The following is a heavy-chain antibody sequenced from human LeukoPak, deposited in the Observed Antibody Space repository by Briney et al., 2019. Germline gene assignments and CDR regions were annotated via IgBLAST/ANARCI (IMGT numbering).Heavy chain of an antibody. Sequence: GGSLRLSCAASGFTFSSYGMHWVRQAPGKGLEWVAVISYDGSNKYYADSVKGRFTISRDNSKNTLYLQMNSLRAEDTAVYYCAKTPLDYYYGMDAWGKGTTVTVSS. CDR2: ISYDGSNK. CDR3: AKTPLDYYYGMDA. V-gene: IGHV3-30*18. CDR1: GFTFSSYG. J-gene: IGHJ6*04.